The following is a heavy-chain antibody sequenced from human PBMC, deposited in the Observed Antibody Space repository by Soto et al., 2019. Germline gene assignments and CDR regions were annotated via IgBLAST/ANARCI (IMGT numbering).Heavy chain of an antibody. J-gene: IGHJ4*02. Sequence: SETLSLTCAVSGGSISSGGYTWSWIRQPPGKGLEWIGYIYHTGSLHYNPSLKSRVTISVDRSKIQFSLRLTSVTAADTAVYYCARARGNIFDYWGQGNLVTVSS. CDR1: GGSISSGGYT. CDR3: ARARGNIFDY. D-gene: IGHD3-16*01. V-gene: IGHV4-30-2*01. CDR2: IYHTGSL.